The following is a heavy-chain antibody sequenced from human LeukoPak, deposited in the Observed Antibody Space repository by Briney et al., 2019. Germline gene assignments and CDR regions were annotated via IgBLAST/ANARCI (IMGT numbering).Heavy chain of an antibody. CDR3: ARDGKDYGDYVFDY. CDR2: ISSSSSYI. J-gene: IGHJ4*02. D-gene: IGHD4-17*01. Sequence: GGSLRLSCAASGFTFRSHSMNWVRQAPGKGLEWVSSISSSSSYIYYADSVKGRFTISRDNAKNSLYLQMNSLRAEDTAVYYCARDGKDYGDYVFDYWGQGTLVTVSS. CDR1: GFTFRSHS. V-gene: IGHV3-21*01.